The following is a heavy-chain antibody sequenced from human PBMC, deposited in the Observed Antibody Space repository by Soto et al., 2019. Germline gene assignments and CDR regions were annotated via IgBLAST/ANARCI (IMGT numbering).Heavy chain of an antibody. CDR2: GYPGDCET. D-gene: IGHD5-12*01. Sequence: PGESLKISCKGSGYSVTSYWIGWGRQMPWKGLEWMGIGYPGDCETRYSPSSQGQVTISADKSISTASLQWSSLKASDTAMYYCARRDSGYDYPVHVDAFDIWGQRTMVTAS. CDR1: GYSVTSYW. CDR3: ARRDSGYDYPVHVDAFDI. J-gene: IGHJ3*02. V-gene: IGHV5-51*01.